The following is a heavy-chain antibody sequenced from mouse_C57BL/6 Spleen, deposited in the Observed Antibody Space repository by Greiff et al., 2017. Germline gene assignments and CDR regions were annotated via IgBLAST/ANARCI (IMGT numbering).Heavy chain of an antibody. CDR1: GYAFSSYW. J-gene: IGHJ3*01. Sequence: QVQLQQSGAELVKPGASVKISCKASGYAFSSYWMNWVKQRPGKGLEWIGQIYPGDGDTNYNGKFKGKATLTADKSSSTAYMQLSSLTSEDSAVYFCARDDYINYPFAYWGQGTLVTVSA. V-gene: IGHV1-80*01. D-gene: IGHD2-5*01. CDR2: IYPGDGDT. CDR3: ARDDYINYPFAY.